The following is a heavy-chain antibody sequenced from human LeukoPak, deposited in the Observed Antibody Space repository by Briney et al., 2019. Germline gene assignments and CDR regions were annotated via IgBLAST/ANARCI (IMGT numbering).Heavy chain of an antibody. CDR3: ARDMTTVTSGADY. CDR1: GGTFSSYA. CDR2: IIPILGIA. V-gene: IGHV1-69*04. J-gene: IGHJ4*02. Sequence: SVKVSCKASGGTFSSYAISWVRQAPGQGLEWMGRIIPILGIANYAQKFQGRVTMTRDTSTSTVYMELSSLRSEDTAVYYCARDMTTVTSGADYWGQGTLVTVSS. D-gene: IGHD4-17*01.